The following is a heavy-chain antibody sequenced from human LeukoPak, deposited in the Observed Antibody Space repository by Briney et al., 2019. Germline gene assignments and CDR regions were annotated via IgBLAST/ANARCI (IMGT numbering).Heavy chain of an antibody. CDR3: AIAAGWEQAY. V-gene: IGHV3-7*01. J-gene: IGHJ4*02. Sequence: GGSLRLSCAASGFTFSSYWLSWVRQAPGKGLEWVANIKEDGSARHYVDSVKGRFTISRDNAKKSLYLQMSSLRAKDTAVYYCAIAAGWEQAYWGQGTLVTVSS. CDR1: GFTFSSYW. CDR2: IKEDGSAR. D-gene: IGHD1-26*01.